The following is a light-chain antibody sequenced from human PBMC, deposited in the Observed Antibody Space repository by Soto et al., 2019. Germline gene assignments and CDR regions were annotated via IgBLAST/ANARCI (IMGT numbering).Light chain of an antibody. CDR3: LQYYNYPRT. Sequence: AIQMTQSPSSLSASVGDRVTITCRASQGIRTELGWYQQKPGKAPKLLIYATSSLQSGVPSRFSGNGSGTDFTLTISSLQPEDFATYYCLQYYNYPRTFGQGTKVEIK. V-gene: IGKV1-6*01. J-gene: IGKJ1*01. CDR1: QGIRTE. CDR2: ATS.